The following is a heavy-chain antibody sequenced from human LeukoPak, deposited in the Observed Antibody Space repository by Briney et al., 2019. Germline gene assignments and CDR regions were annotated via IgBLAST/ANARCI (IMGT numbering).Heavy chain of an antibody. CDR2: IIPIFGTA. J-gene: IGHJ4*02. V-gene: IGHV1-69*06. CDR1: GGTFSSYA. D-gene: IGHD3-10*01. CDR3: AISGLWFGELPDFDY. Sequence: VASVTVSCKASGGTFSSYAISWVGQAPGQGLEGMGGIIPIFGTANYAQKFQGRVTITADKSTSTAYMELSSLRSEDTAVYYCAISGLWFGELPDFDYWGQGALVTVSS.